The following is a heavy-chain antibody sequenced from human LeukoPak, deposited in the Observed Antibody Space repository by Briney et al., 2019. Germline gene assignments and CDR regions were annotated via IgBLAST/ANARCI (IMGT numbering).Heavy chain of an antibody. J-gene: IGHJ6*03. Sequence: ASVKVSCKASGYTFTGYYVHWVRQAPGQGLEWMGWINPNSGGTNYPQKFQGRVTMTRDTSISTAYMELSRLRSDDTAVYYCASGIQLSPIGYYYMDVWGKGTTVTVSS. CDR2: INPNSGGT. CDR3: ASGIQLSPIGYYYMDV. V-gene: IGHV1-2*02. CDR1: GYTFTGYY. D-gene: IGHD5-18*01.